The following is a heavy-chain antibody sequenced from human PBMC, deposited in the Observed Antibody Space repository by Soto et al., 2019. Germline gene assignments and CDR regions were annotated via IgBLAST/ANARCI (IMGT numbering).Heavy chain of an antibody. D-gene: IGHD3-3*01. Sequence: ASVKVSCKASGYSFTSYGISCVRQATGKGLEWMGWISACSGNTNYAQKLQGRVTMTTDTSTSTAYMELSSLRSEDTAVYYCAAPSESYTIFGRASDSYYYYGMDVWGQGTTVTVSS. CDR1: GYSFTSYG. CDR3: AAPSESYTIFGRASDSYYYYGMDV. J-gene: IGHJ6*02. CDR2: ISACSGNT. V-gene: IGHV1-18*01.